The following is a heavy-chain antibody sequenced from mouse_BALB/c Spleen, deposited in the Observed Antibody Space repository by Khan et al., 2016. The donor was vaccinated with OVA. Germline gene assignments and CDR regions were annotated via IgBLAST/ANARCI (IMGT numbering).Heavy chain of an antibody. D-gene: IGHD1-1*01. CDR1: GYTFINYW. CDR3: ARRGRRWDFDY. Sequence: QVHVKQSGAELAKPGASVKMSCKASGYTFINYWILWIKQRPGQGLEWIGYINPSTGYTEYNQNFKDKATLTADISSSTAYMQLSSLTSEDSAVXYCARRGRRWDFDYWGQGTTPPVSS. V-gene: IGHV1-7*01. J-gene: IGHJ2*01. CDR2: INPSTGYT.